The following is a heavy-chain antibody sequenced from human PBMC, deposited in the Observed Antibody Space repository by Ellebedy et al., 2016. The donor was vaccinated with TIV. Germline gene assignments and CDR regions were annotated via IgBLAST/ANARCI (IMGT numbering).Heavy chain of an antibody. CDR3: ARTVFGTGVYLDS. V-gene: IGHV2-70*11. J-gene: IGHJ5*01. CDR1: GSPLSRTGVG. Sequence: SGPTLVKPTQTLTLTCSFSGSPLSRTGVGVTWIRHPPVNALEWLARIDSFDGKYYNTSLKTRLTISKDTSKTQVVLTMTNVDPVDTTTYYCARTVFGTGVYLDSWGQGTPVSVPS. D-gene: IGHD2-8*02. CDR2: IDSFDGK.